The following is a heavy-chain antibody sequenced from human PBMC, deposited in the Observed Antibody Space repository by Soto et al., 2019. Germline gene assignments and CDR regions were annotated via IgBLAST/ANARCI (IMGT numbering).Heavy chain of an antibody. D-gene: IGHD2-2*01. CDR1: GFTFSNAW. J-gene: IGHJ4*02. V-gene: IGHV3-15*01. Sequence: PGGSLRLSCAASGFTFSNAWMSWVRQAPGKGLVWVGRIKSKTDGGTTDYAAPVKGRFTISRDDSKNTLYLQMNSLKTEDTAVYYCTTDRRFCSSTSCYRLPYYFDYWGQGTLVTVSS. CDR3: TTDRRFCSSTSCYRLPYYFDY. CDR2: IKSKTDGGTT.